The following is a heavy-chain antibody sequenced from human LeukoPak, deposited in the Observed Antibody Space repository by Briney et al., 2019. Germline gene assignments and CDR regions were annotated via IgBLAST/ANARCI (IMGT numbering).Heavy chain of an antibody. V-gene: IGHV3-53*05. D-gene: IGHD6-19*01. CDR2: IYSGGNA. CDR1: GFTVTSSY. J-gene: IGHJ4*02. CDR3: ARDYSSGYYRTFDY. Sequence: GGSLRLSCAASGFTVTSSYMSWVRQAPGKGLECVSVIYSGGNAFFADSVKDRFTVSRDNSKNTLYLQMNSLRAEDTAVYYCARDYSSGYYRTFDYWGQGTLVTVSS.